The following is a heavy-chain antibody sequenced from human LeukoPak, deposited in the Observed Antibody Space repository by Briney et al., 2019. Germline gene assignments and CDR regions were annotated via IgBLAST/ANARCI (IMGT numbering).Heavy chain of an antibody. V-gene: IGHV4-34*01. Sequence: SETLSLTCAVYGGSFSGYYWSWIRQPPGKGLEWIGEINHSGSTNYNPSLKSRVTISVDTSKNQFSLKLSSVTAADTAAYYCASAGRGYYYGSGSYGMDVWGQGTTVTVSS. D-gene: IGHD3-10*01. CDR2: INHSGST. CDR3: ASAGRGYYYGSGSYGMDV. J-gene: IGHJ6*02. CDR1: GGSFSGYY.